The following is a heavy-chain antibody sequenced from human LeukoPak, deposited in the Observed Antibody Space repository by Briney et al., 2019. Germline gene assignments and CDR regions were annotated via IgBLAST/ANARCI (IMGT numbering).Heavy chain of an antibody. CDR1: GSTFDDYA. D-gene: IGHD6-13*01. CDR2: IIDDGSVT. J-gene: IGHJ5*02. V-gene: IGHV3-43*02. Sequence: PGGSLRLSCATSGSTFDDYAMHWVRQAPGKGLEWVSLIIDDGSVTYYADSVKGRFTISRDNSKNSLYLQMNSLRAEDTAFYYCAKGLGTRSNWLDPWGQGTLVTVSS. CDR3: AKGLGTRSNWLDP.